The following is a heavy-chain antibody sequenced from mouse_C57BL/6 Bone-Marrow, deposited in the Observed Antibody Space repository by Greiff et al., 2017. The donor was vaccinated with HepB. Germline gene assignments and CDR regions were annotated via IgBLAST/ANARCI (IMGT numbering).Heavy chain of an antibody. CDR2: ISNGGGST. Sequence: EVKLMESGGGLVQPGGSLKLSCAASGFTFSDYYMYWVRQTPEKRLEWVAYISNGGGSTYYPDTVKGRFTISRDNAKNTLYLQMSRLKSEDTAMYYCARDYYGSSYVWFAYWGQGTLVTVSA. D-gene: IGHD1-1*01. CDR1: GFTFSDYY. CDR3: ARDYYGSSYVWFAY. J-gene: IGHJ3*01. V-gene: IGHV5-12*01.